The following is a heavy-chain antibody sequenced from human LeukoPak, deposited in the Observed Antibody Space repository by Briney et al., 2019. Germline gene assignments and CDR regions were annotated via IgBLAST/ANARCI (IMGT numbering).Heavy chain of an antibody. CDR2: INSDGSST. D-gene: IGHD3/OR15-3a*01. J-gene: IGHJ4*02. Sequence: SRGSLRLSCAPSGFTSTSYWMHWVRQASGKGLVWVSRINSDGSSTSYADSVKGRFTISRDNAKNTLYLQMNSLRAEDTAVYYCTRDGLDFDYWGQGTLVTVSS. CDR3: TRDGLDFDY. CDR1: GFTSTSYW. V-gene: IGHV3-74*01.